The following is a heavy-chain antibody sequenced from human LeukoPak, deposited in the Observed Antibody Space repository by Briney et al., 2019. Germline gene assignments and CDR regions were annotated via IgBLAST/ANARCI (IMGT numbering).Heavy chain of an antibody. V-gene: IGHV4-34*01. CDR2: INHIGST. J-gene: IGHJ3*02. D-gene: IGHD4-23*01. Sequence: SETLSLTCAVCGVSFSGYYWSWLRQPPGKGLEWIGEINHIGSTNYNPPLKRRVTISVDTSKNQFYLKLSSVTAADTAVYYCARSLQGNPTYDAFDIWGQGTMVTVSS. CDR1: GVSFSGYY. CDR3: ARSLQGNPTYDAFDI.